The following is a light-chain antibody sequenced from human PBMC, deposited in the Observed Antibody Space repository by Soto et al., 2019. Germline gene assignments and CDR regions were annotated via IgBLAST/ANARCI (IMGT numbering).Light chain of an antibody. V-gene: IGLV2-14*01. CDR3: YSYRGYYTRV. J-gene: IGLJ1*01. CDR2: EVS. CDR1: SSDVGGYNF. Sequence: QSALTQPASVSGSPGQSITTSCTGTSSDVGGYNFVSWYQQHPGRAPKLLIYEVSRRPSGVSNRFSGSKSGDTASLTISGLQAEDEADYYCYSYRGYYTRVFGTGTKVTVL.